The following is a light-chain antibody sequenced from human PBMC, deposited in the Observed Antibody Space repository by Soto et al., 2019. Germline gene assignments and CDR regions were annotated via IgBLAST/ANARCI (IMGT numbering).Light chain of an antibody. CDR3: QQYDSYSRPT. V-gene: IGKV1-5*03. Sequence: DIQMTQSPSTLSASVGDRVTITCRASQSVSDWLAWYQHKPGKTPKLLIYKASTLESGVPSWFSGFGSGTKFTLAISSLQPEDFATYYCQQYDSYSRPTFGGGTKVDIK. CDR2: KAS. CDR1: QSVSDW. J-gene: IGKJ4*01.